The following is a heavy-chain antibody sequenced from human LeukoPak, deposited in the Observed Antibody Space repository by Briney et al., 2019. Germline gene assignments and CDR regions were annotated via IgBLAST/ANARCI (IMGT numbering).Heavy chain of an antibody. CDR2: INHSGST. V-gene: IGHV4-34*01. CDR1: GGSFSGYY. Sequence: SETLSHTCAVYGGSFSGYYWSWIRQPPGKGLEWIGEINHSGSTNYNPSLKSRVTISVDTSKNQFSLKLSSVTAADTAVYYCARAGDIVVVPAAMLYDYWGQGTLVTVSS. CDR3: ARAGDIVVVPAAMLYDY. J-gene: IGHJ4*02. D-gene: IGHD2-2*01.